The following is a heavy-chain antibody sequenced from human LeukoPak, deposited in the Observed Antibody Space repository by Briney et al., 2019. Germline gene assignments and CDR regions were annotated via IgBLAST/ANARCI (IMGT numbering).Heavy chain of an antibody. CDR2: IYYSGST. J-gene: IGHJ5*02. D-gene: IGHD3-10*01. V-gene: IGHV4-39*01. CDR1: GGSISSSSYY. CDR3: ARGWLLWFGELLSPGWFDP. Sequence: SETLSLTCTVSGGSISSSSYYWGWIRQPPGKRLEWIGSIYYSGSTYYNPSLKSRVTISVDTSKNQFSLKLSSVTAADTAVYYCARGWLLWFGELLSPGWFDPWGQGTLVTVSS.